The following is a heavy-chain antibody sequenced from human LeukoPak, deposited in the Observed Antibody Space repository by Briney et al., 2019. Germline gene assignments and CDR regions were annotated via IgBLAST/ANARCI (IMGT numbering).Heavy chain of an antibody. CDR3: AKALNSYGFHF. D-gene: IGHD5-18*01. V-gene: IGHV4-59*01. CDR2: IYYSGST. Sequence: PSETLSLTCSVCVGSISSYYWSWLRQPTGKGLEWIGYIYYSGSTNYNPFLNSRVTISVDTSKNQFSLNLSSVTAADTAVYYCAKALNSYGFHFWGQGTLVTVSS. CDR1: VGSISSYY. J-gene: IGHJ4*02.